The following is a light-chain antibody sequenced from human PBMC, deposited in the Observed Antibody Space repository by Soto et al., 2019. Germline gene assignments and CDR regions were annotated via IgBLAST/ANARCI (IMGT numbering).Light chain of an antibody. CDR3: SSYAGSNNLV. J-gene: IGLJ1*01. CDR2: EVT. Sequence: QSFLTQPPSASGSPGQSVTISCTGSNSDVGGYNFVSWYQQHPGKAPKLVIYEVTKRPSGVPDRFSGSKSGNTASLTVSGLQAEDEADYFCSSYAGSNNLVFGTGTKVTVL. V-gene: IGLV2-8*01. CDR1: NSDVGGYNF.